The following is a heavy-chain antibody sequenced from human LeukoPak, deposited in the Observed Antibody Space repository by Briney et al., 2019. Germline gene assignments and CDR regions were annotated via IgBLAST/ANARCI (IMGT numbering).Heavy chain of an antibody. CDR1: GGSISGYY. CDR2: IYTSGST. V-gene: IGHV4-4*09. D-gene: IGHD1-26*01. CDR3: ARAYSRSCSHFDD. J-gene: IGHJ4*02. Sequence: PSETLSLTCTVSGGSISGYYWSWIRQPPGKRLEWIGYIYTSGSTNYNPSLKSRVTISVDTSKNQFSLRLSSVTAADTAMYFCARAYSRSCSHFDDWGQGTLVTVSS.